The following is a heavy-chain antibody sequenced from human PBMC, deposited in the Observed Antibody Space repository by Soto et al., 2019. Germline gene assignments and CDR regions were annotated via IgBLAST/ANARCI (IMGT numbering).Heavy chain of an antibody. CDR3: VGQAGGASTPGDDY. V-gene: IGHV1-8*01. J-gene: IGHJ4*02. D-gene: IGHD2-15*01. Sequence: QVQLVQSGAEVKKPGASVKVSCKASGYTFVAFDIAWVRQASGQGLGWVGWVNPDTGDTAYKREFQGKLSMTRYTSINTAYMELSSLTPDDTAMYFCVGQAGGASTPGDDYWGQGTLVTVSP. CDR2: VNPDTGDT. CDR1: GYTFVAFD.